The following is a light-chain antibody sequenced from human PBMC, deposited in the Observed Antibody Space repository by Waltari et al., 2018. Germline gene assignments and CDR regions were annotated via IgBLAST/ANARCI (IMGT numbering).Light chain of an antibody. CDR1: LIRRYY. V-gene: IGLV3-19*01. J-gene: IGLJ2*01. Sequence: SSELTQDPAVSVALGQTVRITCQGELIRRYYAGWYQQKPGQAPILVIYSKNNRPSGIPDRFSGSSSGNTASLTITGAQAEDEADYYCNSRDSSDNLVFFGGGTRLTVL. CDR3: NSRDSSDNLVF. CDR2: SKN.